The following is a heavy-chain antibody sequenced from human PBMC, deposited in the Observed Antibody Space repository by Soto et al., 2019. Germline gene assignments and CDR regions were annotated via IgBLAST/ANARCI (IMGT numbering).Heavy chain of an antibody. CDR3: ASRLRDYGDLGWFDP. V-gene: IGHV4-4*02. D-gene: IGHD4-17*01. CDR2: IYHSGST. CDR1: SGSISSSNW. J-gene: IGHJ5*02. Sequence: QVQLQESGPGLVKPSGTLSLTCAVSSGSISSSNWWSWVRQPPGKGLEWIGEIYHSGSTNYNPSLKGRVTISVDKSKNQFSLKLSSVTAADTAVYYCASRLRDYGDLGWFDPWGQGTLVTVSS.